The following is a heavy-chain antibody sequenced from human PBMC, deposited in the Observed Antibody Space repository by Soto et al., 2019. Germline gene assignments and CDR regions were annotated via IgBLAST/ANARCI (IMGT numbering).Heavy chain of an antibody. D-gene: IGHD1-26*01. J-gene: IGHJ6*02. CDR2: IYHSGSN. Sequence: WETLSLTCAVSGASISSSNWWRWVRQAPGEGLEWNVEIYHSGSNNYNPSLKSRVTISVDKSKNQFSLKLSAVTAADTAVYYWARVSGSYYYGMDVWGQGITVTVX. CDR1: GASISSSNW. V-gene: IGHV4-4*02. CDR3: ARVSGSYYYGMDV.